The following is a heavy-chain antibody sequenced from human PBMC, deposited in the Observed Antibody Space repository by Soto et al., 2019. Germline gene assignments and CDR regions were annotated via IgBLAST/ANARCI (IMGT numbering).Heavy chain of an antibody. Sequence: QVQLVQSGAEVKKPGYSVKVSCKASGGTFSTYGINWVRQAPGQGLEWMGGIIPIFDTTNYAQKFQGKFTITADESTSTVYMEPSSLRSEDTAVYYCARDEEAAATSGMDVWGQGTTVTVSS. V-gene: IGHV1-69*01. CDR2: IIPIFDTT. D-gene: IGHD6-13*01. CDR3: ARDEEAAATSGMDV. J-gene: IGHJ6*02. CDR1: GGTFSTYG.